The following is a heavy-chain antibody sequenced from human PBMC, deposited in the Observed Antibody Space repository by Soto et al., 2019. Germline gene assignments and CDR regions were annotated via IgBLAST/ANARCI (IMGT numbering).Heavy chain of an antibody. V-gene: IGHV1-18*01. Sequence: ASVKVSCKASGYTFTSYGISWVRQAPGQGLEWKGWISAYNGNTNYAQKLQGRVTMTTDTSTSTAYMELRSLRFDDTAVYYCARDWYSSGWHEYYFDYWGQGTLVTVSS. CDR2: ISAYNGNT. D-gene: IGHD6-19*01. CDR1: GYTFTSYG. CDR3: ARDWYSSGWHEYYFDY. J-gene: IGHJ4*02.